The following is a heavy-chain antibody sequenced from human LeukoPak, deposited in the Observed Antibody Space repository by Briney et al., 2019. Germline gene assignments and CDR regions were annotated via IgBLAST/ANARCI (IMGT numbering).Heavy chain of an antibody. CDR1: GFXVSSNY. CDR3: ASTLNYFDY. V-gene: IGHV3-53*01. CDR2: IYSGGDT. J-gene: IGHJ4*02. Sequence: GGSLRLSCVASGFXVSSNYMSWVRQAPGKGLEWVSVIYSGGDTYYADSVKGRFTISRDNSKNTLYLQMNSLRAEDTAVYYCASTLNYFDYWGQGTLVTVSS.